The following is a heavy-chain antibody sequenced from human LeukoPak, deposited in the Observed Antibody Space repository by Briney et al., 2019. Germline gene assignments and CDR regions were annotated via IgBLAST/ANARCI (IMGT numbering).Heavy chain of an antibody. CDR3: ATYGVVVGATDY. Sequence: GGSLRLSCVASGFTFSKRWMTWVRQAPGKGLEGVANINNEDGSEKYYVDSVKGRFTISRDNAKNSLFLQMNGLRVEDTAVYYCATYGVVVGATDYWGQGTLVTVSS. J-gene: IGHJ4*02. CDR1: GFTFSKRW. D-gene: IGHD2-15*01. CDR2: INNEDGSEK. V-gene: IGHV3-7*01.